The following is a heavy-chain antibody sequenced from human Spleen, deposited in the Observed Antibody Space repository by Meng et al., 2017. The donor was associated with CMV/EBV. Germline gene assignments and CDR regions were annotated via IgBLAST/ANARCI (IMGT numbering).Heavy chain of an antibody. J-gene: IGHJ4*02. CDR3: ASTSSGFGVVLDY. Sequence: GESLKISCEGSGYSFTNYWIGWVRQAPGQGLEWVGWISADNANTGYAQKLQRRVTMTTDTSTSTAYMELRSLRSDDTAMYYCASTSSGFGVVLDYWGQGTLVTVSS. V-gene: IGHV1-18*04. CDR1: GYSFTNYW. CDR2: ISADNANT. D-gene: IGHD3-3*01.